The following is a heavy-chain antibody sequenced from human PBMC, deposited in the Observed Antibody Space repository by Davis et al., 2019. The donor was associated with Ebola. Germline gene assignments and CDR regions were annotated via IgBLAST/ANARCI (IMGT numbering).Heavy chain of an antibody. J-gene: IGHJ4*02. CDR3: AYLRDYYGSGSPAY. V-gene: IGHV3-30*03. CDR2: LSNDGSNK. D-gene: IGHD3-10*01. CDR1: GLTSSSYG. Sequence: GGSLKISCAASGLTSSSYGMHWVRQAPGKGLEWVAVLSNDGSNKYYADSVKGRFTISRDNSKNTLYLQMNSLRAEDTAVYYCAYLRDYYGSGSPAYWGQGTLVTVSS.